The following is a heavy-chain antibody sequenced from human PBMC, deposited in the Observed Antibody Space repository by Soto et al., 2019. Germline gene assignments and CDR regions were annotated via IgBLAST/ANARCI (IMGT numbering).Heavy chain of an antibody. D-gene: IGHD2-15*01. CDR1: GGSISSGDYY. J-gene: IGHJ5*02. Sequence: PSETLSLTCTVSGGSISSGDYYWIWIRQPPGKGLEWIGYIYYSGSTYYNPSLKSRVTISVDTSKNQFSLKLSSVTAADTAVYYCARVPIVVVVAATHPTNHNWFDPWGQGTLVTVSS. CDR3: ARVPIVVVVAATHPTNHNWFDP. CDR2: IYYSGST. V-gene: IGHV4-30-4*01.